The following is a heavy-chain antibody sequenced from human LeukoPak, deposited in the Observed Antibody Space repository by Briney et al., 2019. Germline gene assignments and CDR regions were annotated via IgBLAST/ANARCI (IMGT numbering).Heavy chain of an antibody. J-gene: IGHJ6*02. V-gene: IGHV3-30*03. D-gene: IGHD3-3*01. Sequence: PGGSLRLSCAASGFTFSSYGMHWVRQAPGKGLEWVAVISYDGSNKYYADSVKGRFTISRDNSKNTLYLQMNNLRAEDTAVYYCARLFWSPVWGQGTTVTVSS. CDR3: ARLFWSPV. CDR2: ISYDGSNK. CDR1: GFTFSSYG.